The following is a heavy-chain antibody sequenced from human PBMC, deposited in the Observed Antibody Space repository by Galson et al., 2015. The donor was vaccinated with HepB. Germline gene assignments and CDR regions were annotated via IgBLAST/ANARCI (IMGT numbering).Heavy chain of an antibody. CDR1: GFTFSSYG. D-gene: IGHD2-15*01. CDR3: AKDGAIEYSYGPNWFDP. CDR2: VSYDGSNK. J-gene: IGHJ5*02. V-gene: IGHV3-30*18. Sequence: SLRLSCAASGFTFSSYGMHWVRQAPGKGLEWVAVVSYDGSNKYYADSVKGRFTISRDNSKNTVYLQMNSLRAEDTAIYYCAKDGAIEYSYGPNWFDPWGQGTLVTVSS.